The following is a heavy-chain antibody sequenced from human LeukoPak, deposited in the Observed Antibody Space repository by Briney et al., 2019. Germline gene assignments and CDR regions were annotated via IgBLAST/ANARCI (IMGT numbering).Heavy chain of an antibody. J-gene: IGHJ4*02. V-gene: IGHV4-59*01. CDR2: IYYSGST. CDR1: GGSISSYY. Sequence: SETLSLTCTVSGGSISSYYWSWIRQPPGKGLEWIGYIYYSGSTNYNPSLKSRVTISVDTSKNQFSLKLSSVTAADTAVYYCASIEYGGKSYGYWGQGTLVTVSS. CDR3: ASIEYGGKSYGY. D-gene: IGHD2-15*01.